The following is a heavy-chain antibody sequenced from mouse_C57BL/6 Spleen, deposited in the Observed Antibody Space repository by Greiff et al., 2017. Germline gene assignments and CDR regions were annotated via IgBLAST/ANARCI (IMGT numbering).Heavy chain of an antibody. CDR3: ARGYGSPVY. Sequence: VQLQQSGPELVKPGASVKISCKASGYTFTDYYMNWVKQSHGKSLEWIGDINPNNGGTSYNQKFKGKATLTVDKSSSTAYMELRSLTSEDSAVYNCARGYGSPVYWGQGTLVTVSA. CDR1: GYTFTDYY. D-gene: IGHD1-1*01. V-gene: IGHV1-26*01. J-gene: IGHJ3*01. CDR2: INPNNGGT.